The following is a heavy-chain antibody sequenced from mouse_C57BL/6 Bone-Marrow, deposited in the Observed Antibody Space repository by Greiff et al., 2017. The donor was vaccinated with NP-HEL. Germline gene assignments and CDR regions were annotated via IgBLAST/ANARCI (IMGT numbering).Heavy chain of an antibody. CDR1: GYTFTSYW. D-gene: IGHD1-1*01. J-gene: IGHJ2*01. CDR3: ARYYGSSNFDY. V-gene: IGHV1-64*01. CDR2: IHPNSGST. Sequence: QVQLKQPGAELVKPGASVKLSCKASGYTFTSYWMHWVKQRPGQGLEWIGMIHPNSGSTNYNEKFKSKATLTVDKSSSTAYMQLSSLTSEDSAVYYCARYYGSSNFDYWGQGTTLTVSS.